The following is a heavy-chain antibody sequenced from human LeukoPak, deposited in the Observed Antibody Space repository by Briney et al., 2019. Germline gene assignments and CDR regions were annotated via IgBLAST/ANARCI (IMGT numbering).Heavy chain of an antibody. V-gene: IGHV4-34*01. CDR2: INHSGST. J-gene: IGHJ4*02. Sequence: PSETLSLTCAVYGGSFSGYYWSWIRQPPGKGLEWIGEINHSGSTNYNPSLKSRVTISVDTSKNQFSLKLSSVTAADTAVYYCARHPDYGGNFDYWGQGTLVTVSS. D-gene: IGHD4-23*01. CDR1: GGSFSGYY. CDR3: ARHPDYGGNFDY.